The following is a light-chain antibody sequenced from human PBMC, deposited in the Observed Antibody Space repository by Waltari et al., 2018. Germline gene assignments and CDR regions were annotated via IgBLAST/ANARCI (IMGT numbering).Light chain of an antibody. CDR3: SSYTRRNTVI. Sequence: QSALAQPASVSGSPGQSITISCTGPDSDIGAYNYVSWYQQHPGIAPKLLLYDVSDRPSGVSDRFSGSKSGKTASLTISGLQPEDAADYYCSSYTRRNTVIFGGGTKLTVV. CDR1: DSDIGAYNY. CDR2: DVS. J-gene: IGLJ2*01. V-gene: IGLV2-14*03.